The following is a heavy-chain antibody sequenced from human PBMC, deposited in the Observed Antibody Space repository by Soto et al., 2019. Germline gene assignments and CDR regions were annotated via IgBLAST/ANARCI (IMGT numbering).Heavy chain of an antibody. CDR3: ARSSYYYDCSGYFFALFAP. V-gene: IGHV4-59*08. CDR2: IYYTGST. Sequence: SETLSLTGTISGDSIGTHYWSWIRQPPWKGLEWIGYIYYTGSTKFNPSLQSRVTMSVDTSKNQFSLRLSSVTAADTAVYYCARSSYYYDCSGYFFALFAPWGQGSLVTXSS. CDR1: GDSIGTHY. J-gene: IGHJ5*02. D-gene: IGHD3-22*01.